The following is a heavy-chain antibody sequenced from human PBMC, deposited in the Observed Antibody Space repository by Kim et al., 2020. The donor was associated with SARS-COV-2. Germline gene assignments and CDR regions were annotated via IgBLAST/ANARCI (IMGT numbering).Heavy chain of an antibody. CDR2: TA. Sequence: TANYDQQFQGRVTITADESTSTAYMELSSLRSEDTAVYYCARQSNWFDPWGQGTLVTVSS. CDR3: ARQSNWFDP. J-gene: IGHJ5*02. V-gene: IGHV1-69*01.